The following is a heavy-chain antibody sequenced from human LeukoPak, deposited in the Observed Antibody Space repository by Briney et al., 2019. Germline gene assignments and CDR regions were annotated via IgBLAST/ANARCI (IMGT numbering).Heavy chain of an antibody. Sequence: SETLSLTCTVSGGSISSYYWSWIRQPPGKGLEWIGYIYYSGSTNYNPSLKSRVTISVDTSKNQFSLKLSSVTAADTAVYDCAREVEYPGVAAAGPFDYWGQGTLVTVSS. CDR2: IYYSGST. V-gene: IGHV4-59*01. CDR3: AREVEYPGVAAAGPFDY. D-gene: IGHD6-13*01. CDR1: GGSISSYY. J-gene: IGHJ4*02.